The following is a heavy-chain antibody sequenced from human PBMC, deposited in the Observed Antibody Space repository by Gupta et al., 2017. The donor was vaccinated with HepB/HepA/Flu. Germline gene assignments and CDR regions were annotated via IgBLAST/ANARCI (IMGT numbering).Heavy chain of an antibody. D-gene: IGHD3-22*01. CDR2: ISGSGGST. J-gene: IGHJ4*02. CDR3: AKSRQITMIVVVFDY. CDR1: GFTFSRYA. V-gene: IGHV3-23*01. Sequence: EVQLLESGGGLVQPGGSLRLSCAASGFTFSRYAMTWVRQAPGKGLEWVSAISGSGGSTYYADSVKGRFTISRDNSKNTLYLQMNSLRAEDTAVYYCAKSRQITMIVVVFDYWGQGTLVTVSS.